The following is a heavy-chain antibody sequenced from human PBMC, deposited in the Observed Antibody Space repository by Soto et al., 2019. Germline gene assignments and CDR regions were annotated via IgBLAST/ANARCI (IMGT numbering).Heavy chain of an antibody. CDR1: GGTFSSYA. CDR2: IIPIFGTA. V-gene: IGHV1-69*13. D-gene: IGHD3-22*01. Sequence: SVKVSCKASGGTFSSYAIGWVRQAPGQGLEWMGGIIPIFGTANYAQKFQGRVTITADESTSTAYMELSSLRSEDTAVYYCARALAYYDSSGENWFDPWGQGTLVTVSS. J-gene: IGHJ5*02. CDR3: ARALAYYDSSGENWFDP.